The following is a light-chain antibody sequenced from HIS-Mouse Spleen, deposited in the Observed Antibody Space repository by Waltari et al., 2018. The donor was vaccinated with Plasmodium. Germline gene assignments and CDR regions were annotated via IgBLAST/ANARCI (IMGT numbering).Light chain of an antibody. Sequence: QSVLTQPPSASGTPGQRATFSCSGSTSNTGSTYVYWSQQLPGTATKLLIYRNNQRPSGVPDRFSGYKSGTSASLAISGLRSEDEADYYCAAWDDSLSGPVFGGGTKLTVL. V-gene: IGLV1-47*01. J-gene: IGLJ2*01. CDR3: AAWDDSLSGPV. CDR2: RNN. CDR1: TSNTGSTY.